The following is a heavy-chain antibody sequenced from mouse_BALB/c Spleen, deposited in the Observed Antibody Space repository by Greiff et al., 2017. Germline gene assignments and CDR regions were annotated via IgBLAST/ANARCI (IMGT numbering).Heavy chain of an antibody. CDR3: AKHYYGSSYYAMDY. CDR1: GFSLTDYG. V-gene: IGHV2-6-5*01. Sequence: VQGVESGPGLVAPSQSLSITCTVSGFSLTDYGVSWIRQPPGKGLEWLGVIWGGGSTYYNSALKSRLSISKDNSKSQVFLKMNSLQTDDTAMYYCAKHYYGSSYYAMDYWGQGTSVTVSS. D-gene: IGHD1-1*01. J-gene: IGHJ4*01. CDR2: IWGGGST.